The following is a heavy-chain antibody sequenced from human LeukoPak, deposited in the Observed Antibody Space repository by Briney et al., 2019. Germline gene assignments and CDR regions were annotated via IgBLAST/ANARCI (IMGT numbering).Heavy chain of an antibody. CDR2: IYYSGST. D-gene: IGHD3-16*01. Sequence: KASETLSLTCTVSGGSISSYYWSWIRQPPGKGLEWIGYIYYSGSTNYNPSLKSRVTISVDTSKNQFSLKLSSVTAADTAVYYCARRWDYYNMDVWGQGTTVTVSS. CDR3: ARRWDYYNMDV. V-gene: IGHV4-59*08. J-gene: IGHJ6*02. CDR1: GGSISSYY.